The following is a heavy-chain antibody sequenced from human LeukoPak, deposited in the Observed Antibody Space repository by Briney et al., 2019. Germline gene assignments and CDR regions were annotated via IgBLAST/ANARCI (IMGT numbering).Heavy chain of an antibody. CDR2: VYSGGST. V-gene: IGHV3-53*01. Sequence: GGSLRLSCAASGFTVRSNFMSWVRQAPGKGLEWVSVVYSGGSTYYADSLKGRFTISRDTSKNTLYLQMNSLTAEDTAVYYCARGNYDLQYSFDIWGQGTMVTVSS. CDR1: GFTVRSNF. J-gene: IGHJ3*02. D-gene: IGHD3-22*01. CDR3: ARGNYDLQYSFDI.